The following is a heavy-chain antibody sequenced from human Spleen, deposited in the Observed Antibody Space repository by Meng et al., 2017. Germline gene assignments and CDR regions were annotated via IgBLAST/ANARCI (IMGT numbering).Heavy chain of an antibody. Sequence: SGPTLAKPTQTLTLTRTYSGFSLSTSGMCVSWVRQPPGKALEWLTLIDWDDDKYDSTSLKTRITISKDTSKNQVVLTMTNMDPVDTATYYCARIRSRISDYWGQGTLVTVSS. CDR1: GFSLSTSGMC. V-gene: IGHV2-70*20. J-gene: IGHJ4*02. CDR3: ARIRSRISDY. D-gene: IGHD3-10*01. CDR2: IDWDDDK.